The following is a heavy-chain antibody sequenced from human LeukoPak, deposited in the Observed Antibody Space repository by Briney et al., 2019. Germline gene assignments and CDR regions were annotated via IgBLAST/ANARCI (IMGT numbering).Heavy chain of an antibody. V-gene: IGHV3-64*01. CDR1: GFTFSSYA. CDR3: AKDGSSSWLYYYYYGMDV. CDR2: ISSNGGST. Sequence: PGGSLRLSCAASGFTFSSYAMHWVRQAPGKGLEYVSAISSNGGSTYYANSVKGRFTISRDNSKNTLYLQMGSLRAEDMAVYYCAKDGSSSWLYYYYYGMDVWGQGTTVTVS. D-gene: IGHD6-13*01. J-gene: IGHJ6*02.